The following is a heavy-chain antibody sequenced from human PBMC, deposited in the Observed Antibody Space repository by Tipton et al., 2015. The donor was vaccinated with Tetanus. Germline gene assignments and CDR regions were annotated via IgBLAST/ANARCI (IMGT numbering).Heavy chain of an antibody. D-gene: IGHD1-26*01. CDR2: VSAYNGRT. CDR3: ARDVRAEMGFDY. J-gene: IGHJ4*02. Sequence: QVQLVQSGDEVKRPGASVKVSCKASGYTFTGYGINWVRQAPGQGLEWMGWVSAYNGRTNYAQKVRDRVTMTTDTSTSTAYMELRSLRSDDTALYYCARDVRAEMGFDYWGRGTRVTVSS. CDR1: GYTFTGYG. V-gene: IGHV1-18*01.